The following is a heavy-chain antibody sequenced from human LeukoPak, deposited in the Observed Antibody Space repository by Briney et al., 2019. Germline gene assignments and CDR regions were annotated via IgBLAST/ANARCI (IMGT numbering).Heavy chain of an antibody. Sequence: GGSLRLSCAASGVAVSSSYMSWVRQAPGKGLEWVSIVYSDDIRYYVDSVKGRFSISRDNSKNTLYLQMNSLRAEDTAVYYCARGTEYYYYYYGMDVWGQGTTVTVS. V-gene: IGHV3-53*01. D-gene: IGHD1-14*01. J-gene: IGHJ6*02. CDR3: ARGTEYYYYYYGMDV. CDR1: GVAVSSSY. CDR2: VYSDDIR.